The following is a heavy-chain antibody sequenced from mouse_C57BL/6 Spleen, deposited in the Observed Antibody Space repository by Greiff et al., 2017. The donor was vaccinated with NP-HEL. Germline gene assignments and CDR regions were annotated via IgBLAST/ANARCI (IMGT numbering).Heavy chain of an antibody. CDR1: GFTFSSYG. V-gene: IGHV5-6*01. CDR2: ISSGGSYT. Sequence: EVMLVESGGDLVKPGGSLKLSCAASGFTFSSYGMSWVRQTPDKRLEWVATISSGGSYTYYPDSVKGRFSISRDNAKNTLYLQISSLKSEDTAMYYCARQEGLLRYPGYFDVWGTGTTVTVSS. D-gene: IGHD1-1*01. J-gene: IGHJ1*03. CDR3: ARQEGLLRYPGYFDV.